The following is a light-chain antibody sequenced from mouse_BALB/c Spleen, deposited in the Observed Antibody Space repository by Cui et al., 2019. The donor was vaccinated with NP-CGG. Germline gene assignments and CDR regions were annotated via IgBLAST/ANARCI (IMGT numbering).Light chain of an antibody. V-gene: IGLV1*01. CDR1: TGAVTTSNY. CDR2: GTN. J-gene: IGLJ1*01. Sequence: QAVVTQESALTTSPGETVTLTCRSSTGAVTTSNYANWVQEKSDHLFTGLIGGTNNRAPGVPARFSGSLIGDKAALTITGTQTEDVAIYFCALWYSNHWVFGGGTKLTVL. CDR3: ALWYSNHWV.